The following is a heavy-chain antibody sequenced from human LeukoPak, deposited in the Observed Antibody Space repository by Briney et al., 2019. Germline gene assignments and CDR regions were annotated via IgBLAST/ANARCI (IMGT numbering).Heavy chain of an antibody. CDR3: ARGYSGYDFGGFDY. CDR2: IYTSGST. Sequence: SETLSLTCTVSGGSISSYYWSWLRQPAGKGLEWIGRIYTSGSTNYNPSLKSRVTMSVDTSKNQFSLKLSSVTAADTAVYYCARGYSGYDFGGFDYWGQGTLVTVSS. J-gene: IGHJ4*02. V-gene: IGHV4-4*07. CDR1: GGSISSYY. D-gene: IGHD5-12*01.